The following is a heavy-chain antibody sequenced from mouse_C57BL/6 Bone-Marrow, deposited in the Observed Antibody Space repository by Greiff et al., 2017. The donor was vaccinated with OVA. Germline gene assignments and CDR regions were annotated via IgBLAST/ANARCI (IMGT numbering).Heavy chain of an antibody. CDR3: ARFITTVVVYHYYAMDY. J-gene: IGHJ4*01. CDR2: ISSGSSTI. V-gene: IGHV5-17*01. CDR1: GFTFSDYG. Sequence: EVKLMESGGGLVKPGGSLKLSCAASGFTFSDYGMHWVRQAPEEGLEWVAYISSGSSTIYYADTVKGRFTISRDNAKNTLFLQMTSLRSEDTAMYYCARFITTVVVYHYYAMDYWGQGTSVTVSS. D-gene: IGHD1-1*01.